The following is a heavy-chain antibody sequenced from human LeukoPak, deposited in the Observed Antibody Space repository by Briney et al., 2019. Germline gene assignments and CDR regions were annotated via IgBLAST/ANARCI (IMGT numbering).Heavy chain of an antibody. CDR2: IYYSGST. CDR1: GGSISSNY. J-gene: IGHJ4*02. D-gene: IGHD3-3*02. Sequence: SETLSLTCTVSGGSISSNYWSWLRQPPGKGLEWIGYIYYSGSTNYNPSLKSRVTISLGTSKNQFSLKLNSVTAADTAVYYCASPYISRFDYWGQGNLVTVSS. CDR3: ASPYISRFDY. V-gene: IGHV4-59*08.